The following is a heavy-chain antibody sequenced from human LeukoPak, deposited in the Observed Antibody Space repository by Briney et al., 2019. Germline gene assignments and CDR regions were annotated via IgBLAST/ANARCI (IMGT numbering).Heavy chain of an antibody. CDR2: IYTSGST. Sequence: PSETLSLTCTVSGGSISSYYWSWIRQPAGKGLEWIGRIYTSGSTNYNPSLKSRVTMSVDTSKNQFSLKLSSVTAADTAVYYCARGGRRDDYNLRFDPWGQGTLVTVSS. J-gene: IGHJ5*02. CDR3: ARGGRRDDYNLRFDP. D-gene: IGHD5-24*01. V-gene: IGHV4-4*07. CDR1: GGSISSYY.